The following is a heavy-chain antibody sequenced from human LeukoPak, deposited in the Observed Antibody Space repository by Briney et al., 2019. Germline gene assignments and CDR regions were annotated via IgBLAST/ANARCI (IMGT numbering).Heavy chain of an antibody. J-gene: IGHJ4*02. D-gene: IGHD1-26*01. CDR3: ARWEGYFDY. CDR2: IYYSGST. V-gene: IGHV4-39*01. CDR1: GGSISSSNYY. Sequence: SETLSLTCTVSGGSISSSNYYWGWIRQPPGKGLEWIGSIYYSGSTYYNPSLKSRVTISVDTSKNQFSLKLSSVTAADTAVYYCARWEGYFDYWGQGTLVTVSS.